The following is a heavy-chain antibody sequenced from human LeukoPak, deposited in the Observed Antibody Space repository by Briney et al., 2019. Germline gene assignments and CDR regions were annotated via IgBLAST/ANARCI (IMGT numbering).Heavy chain of an antibody. J-gene: IGHJ3*02. D-gene: IGHD3-22*01. V-gene: IGHV1-69*05. Sequence: ASVKVSCKASGGTFSRYAISWVRQAPGQGLEWMGGIIPIFGTANYAQKFQGRVTMTTDTSTSTAYMELRSLRSDDTAVYYCARSLFLGGDYYDSSGYHDAFDIWGQGTMVTVSS. CDR3: ARSLFLGGDYYDSSGYHDAFDI. CDR1: GGTFSRYA. CDR2: IIPIFGTA.